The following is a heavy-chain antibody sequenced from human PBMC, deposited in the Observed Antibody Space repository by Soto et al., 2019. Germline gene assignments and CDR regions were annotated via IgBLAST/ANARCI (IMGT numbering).Heavy chain of an antibody. D-gene: IGHD3-3*01. CDR3: ATDVAHDDFEGRMEN. CDR2: IKQDGTEK. J-gene: IGHJ4*02. Sequence: EVQLVESGGGLVQPGGSLRLSCAVSGFTFSNYWMTWVRQAPGKGLEWVANIKQDGTEKYYVDSVRGRFTISRDNAKNSLYLHMNSLRVEDTAVYYCATDVAHDDFEGRMENWGQGTLVTVSS. V-gene: IGHV3-7*01. CDR1: GFTFSNYW.